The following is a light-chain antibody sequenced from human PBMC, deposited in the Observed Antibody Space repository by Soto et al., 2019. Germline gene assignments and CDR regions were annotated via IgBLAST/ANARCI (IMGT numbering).Light chain of an antibody. CDR3: SSYTSSNSYV. CDR1: SSDVGGYNY. V-gene: IGLV2-14*01. Sequence: QSVLTQPASVSGSPRQSITISCTGTSSDVGGYNYVSWYQQHPGKAPKLIIYDVNNRPSGVSYRFSGSKSGNTASLTISGLQAEDEADYYCSSYTSSNSYVFGTGTKLTVL. CDR2: DVN. J-gene: IGLJ1*01.